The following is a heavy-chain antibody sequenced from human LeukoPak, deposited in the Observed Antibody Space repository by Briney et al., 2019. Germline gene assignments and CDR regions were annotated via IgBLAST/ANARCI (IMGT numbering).Heavy chain of an antibody. CDR2: ISYDGSNK. CDR1: GFTFSSYA. D-gene: IGHD3-9*01. Sequence: GGSLRLSCAVSGFTFSSYAMHWVRQAPGKGLEWVAVISYDGSNKYYADSVKGRFTISRGNSKNTLYLQMNSLRAEDTAVYYCAKVGSILTADYYFDYWGQGTLVTVSS. J-gene: IGHJ4*02. CDR3: AKVGSILTADYYFDY. V-gene: IGHV3-30-3*01.